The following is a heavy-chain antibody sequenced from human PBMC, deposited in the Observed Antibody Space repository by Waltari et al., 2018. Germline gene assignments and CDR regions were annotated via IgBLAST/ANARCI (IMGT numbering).Heavy chain of an antibody. CDR2: IYWNDDK. CDR1: GFSLSTSGVG. D-gene: IGHD3-3*01. J-gene: IGHJ4*02. Sequence: QITLKESGPTLVKPTQTLTLTCTFSGFSLSTSGVGVGWIRQPPGKALEWLALIYWNDDKRYSPALKSRLTITNDTSKNQVVLTMTNMDPVDTATDYCAHSLHYDFWSGYSLFTHWGQGTLVTVSS. CDR3: AHSLHYDFWSGYSLFTH. V-gene: IGHV2-5*01.